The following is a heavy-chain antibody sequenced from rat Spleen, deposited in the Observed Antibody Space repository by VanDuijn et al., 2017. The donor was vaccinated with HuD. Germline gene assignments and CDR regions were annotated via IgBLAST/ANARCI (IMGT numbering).Heavy chain of an antibody. CDR2: ISPDRSSN. CDR3: ASSYYGYTYFDY. D-gene: IGHD1-7*01. CDR1: GVTFSNYG. J-gene: IGHJ2*01. V-gene: IGHV5-19*01. Sequence: EVQLVESGGGLVQPGRSLKLSCAAAGVTFSNYGMHWIRQAPGEGLEWISSISPDRSSNDYPDSVMGRFTIYRDNAENTVYLQMDSLRSEDTASYYCASSYYGYTYFDYWGQGVMVTVSS.